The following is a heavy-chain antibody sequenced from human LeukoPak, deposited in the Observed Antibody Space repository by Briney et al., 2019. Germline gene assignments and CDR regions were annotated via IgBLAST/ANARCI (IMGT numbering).Heavy chain of an antibody. J-gene: IGHJ4*02. V-gene: IGHV3-15*01. CDR1: GFTFNSAW. CDR3: STAGYCTNGVCYALDY. CDR2: TKGKIDGGTT. D-gene: IGHD2-8*01. Sequence: PGGSLRLSCGASGFTFNSAWMNWVRQAPGKGLGWVARTKGKIDGGTTDYAAPVKGRFTVSRDDSKNTLYLQMNSLRTEDTALYYCSTAGYCTNGVCYALDYWGQGTLVTVSS.